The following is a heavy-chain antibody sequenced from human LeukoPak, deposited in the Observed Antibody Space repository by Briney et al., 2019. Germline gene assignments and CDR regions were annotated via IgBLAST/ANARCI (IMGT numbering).Heavy chain of an antibody. J-gene: IGHJ4*02. CDR2: VESDASRT. CDR3: VRGKDRGSGNDFTLGY. CDR1: GFTLSDHW. D-gene: IGHD6-19*01. V-gene: IGHV3-74*03. Sequence: GGSLRLSCVASGFTLSDHWMYWVRQGPSRGLAHVSRVESDASRTTYADSVKGRFTISGDTFMNTAYLHMSTLGAGDTALYFCVRGKDRGSGNDFTLGYWGQGTPVIVSS.